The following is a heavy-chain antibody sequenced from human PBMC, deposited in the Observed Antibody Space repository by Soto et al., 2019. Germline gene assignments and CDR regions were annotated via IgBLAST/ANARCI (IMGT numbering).Heavy chain of an antibody. CDR3: ARGVRILELRYNWFDP. CDR1: GGSISSYY. Sequence: PSETLSLTCTVSGGSISSYYWSWIRQPPGKGLEWIGYIYYSGSTNYNPSLKSRVTISVDTSKNQFSLKLSSVTAADTAVYCCARGVRILELRYNWFDPWGQGTLVTVSS. J-gene: IGHJ5*02. CDR2: IYYSGST. V-gene: IGHV4-59*01. D-gene: IGHD1-7*01.